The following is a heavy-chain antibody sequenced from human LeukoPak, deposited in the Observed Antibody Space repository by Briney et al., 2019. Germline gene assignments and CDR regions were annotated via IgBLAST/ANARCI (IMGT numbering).Heavy chain of an antibody. D-gene: IGHD7-27*01. CDR3: ASGTGDRYWYFDL. CDR1: GDSISSISYY. CDR2: LYSSGTT. V-gene: IGHV4-39*01. J-gene: IGHJ2*01. Sequence: PSETLSLTSPVSGDSISSISYYWAGFGNPPGKGLEWIGSLYSSGTTYYNESLKSRVTISVDTSNNQFSLKLSSVTAADTAVYYCASGTGDRYWYFDLWGRGTLVTVSS.